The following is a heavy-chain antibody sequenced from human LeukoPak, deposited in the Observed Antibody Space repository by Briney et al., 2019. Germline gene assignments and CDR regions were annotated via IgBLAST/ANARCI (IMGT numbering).Heavy chain of an antibody. Sequence: GSLRLSCAASGFTVSSNYMSWVRQPPGKGLEWIGEIYHSGSTNYNPSLKSRVTISVDTSKNQFSLKLSSVTAADTAVYYCASEYSSGWYGWGQGTLVTVSS. CDR1: GFTVSSNY. D-gene: IGHD6-19*01. CDR2: IYHSGST. CDR3: ASEYSSGWYG. J-gene: IGHJ4*02. V-gene: IGHV4-4*02.